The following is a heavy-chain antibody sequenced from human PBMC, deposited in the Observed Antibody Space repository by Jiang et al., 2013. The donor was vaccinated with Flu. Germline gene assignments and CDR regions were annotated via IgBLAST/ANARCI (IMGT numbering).Heavy chain of an antibody. CDR2: IYPSDSST. V-gene: IGHV5-51*01. CDR3: ARRGVHYYYGMDV. Sequence: FGYSFSGHWIAWVRQMPGEGLEWMGIIYPSDSSTRYSPSFQGQVTISADKSISTAYLQWSSLKASDTAMYYCARRGVHYYYGMDVWGQGTTVTVSS. D-gene: IGHD3-16*01. CDR1: GYSFSGHW. J-gene: IGHJ6*02.